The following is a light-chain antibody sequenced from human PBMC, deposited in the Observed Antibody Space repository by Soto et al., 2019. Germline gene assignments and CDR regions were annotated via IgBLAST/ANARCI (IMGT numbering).Light chain of an antibody. CDR1: ESVSNS. V-gene: IGKV3-11*01. CDR2: NAS. J-gene: IGKJ4*01. Sequence: ETVLTQSPATLSLSPGERATLSCRASESVSNSLAWYQHKPGQAPRLLIYNASNRATGIPARFSGRGSGTDFTLTISSLEPEDFAVYLCQHRAGWPPALTFGGGTKVEIK. CDR3: QHRAGWPPALT.